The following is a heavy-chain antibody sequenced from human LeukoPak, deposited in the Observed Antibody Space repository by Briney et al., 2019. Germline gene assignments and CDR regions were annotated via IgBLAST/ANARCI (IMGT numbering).Heavy chain of an antibody. CDR1: GFTFSSYA. CDR2: ISGSGGST. V-gene: IGHV3-23*01. J-gene: IGHJ4*02. Sequence: PGGSLRLSCAASGFTFSSYAMSWVRQAPGKGLEWVSAISGSGGSTYYADSVKGRFTISRDNSKNTLYLQMNSLRAEDTAVNYCAKVKGRGIVVVPAALNFDYWGQGTLVTVSS. D-gene: IGHD2-2*01. CDR3: AKVKGRGIVVVPAALNFDY.